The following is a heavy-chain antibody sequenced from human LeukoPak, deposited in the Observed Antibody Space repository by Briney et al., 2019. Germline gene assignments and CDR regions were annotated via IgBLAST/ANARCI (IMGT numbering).Heavy chain of an antibody. D-gene: IGHD3-10*01. Sequence: SETLSLTCAVYGGSFSGYYWSWIRQPPGKGLEWIGETNHSGSTNYNPSLKSRVTISVDTSKNQFSLKLSSVTAADTAVYYCARTITMVRGVKGEFDPWGQGTLVTVSS. V-gene: IGHV4-34*01. J-gene: IGHJ5*02. CDR1: GGSFSGYY. CDR2: TNHSGST. CDR3: ARTITMVRGVKGEFDP.